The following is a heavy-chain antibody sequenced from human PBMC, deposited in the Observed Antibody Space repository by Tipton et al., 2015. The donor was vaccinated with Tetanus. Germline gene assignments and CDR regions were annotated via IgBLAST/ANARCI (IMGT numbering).Heavy chain of an antibody. D-gene: IGHD3-10*01. V-gene: IGHV3-23*01. Sequence: SLRLSCTASGFTFGDYDMSWFRQAPGKGLEWVSTISGSGASSYYADSVKGRFTVSRANSRNTLYLQMSSLRAEDTAVYYCAKEGYHGSGSYAKSWFDPWGQGTLVTVSS. J-gene: IGHJ5*02. CDR2: ISGSGASS. CDR3: AKEGYHGSGSYAKSWFDP. CDR1: GFTFGDYD.